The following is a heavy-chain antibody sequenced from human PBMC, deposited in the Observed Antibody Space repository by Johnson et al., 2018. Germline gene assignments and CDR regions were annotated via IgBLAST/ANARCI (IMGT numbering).Heavy chain of an antibody. D-gene: IGHD3-22*01. J-gene: IGHJ1*01. CDR1: GYTFTSYY. CDR3: ARVYYDSSGVPEYFQH. Sequence: QVQLVQSGAEVKKPGASVKVSCKASGYTFTSYYMHWVRQAPGQGLEWMGGIIPIFGTANYAQKFQGRVTITADESTSTAYMELSSLRSEDTAVYYCARVYYDSSGVPEYFQHWGQGTLVTVSS. CDR2: IIPIFGTA. V-gene: IGHV1-69*01.